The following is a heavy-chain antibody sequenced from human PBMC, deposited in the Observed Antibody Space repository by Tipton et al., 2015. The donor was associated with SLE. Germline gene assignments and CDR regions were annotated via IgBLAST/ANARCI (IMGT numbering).Heavy chain of an antibody. Sequence: SLRLSCAASGFTFSSYSMNWVRQAPGKGLEWVSAISGSGGSTYYADSVKGRFTISRDNSKNTLYLQMNSLRAEDTAVYYCARDQTTTRRWYFDLWGRGTLVTVSS. V-gene: IGHV3-23*01. CDR3: ARDQTTTRRWYFDL. CDR2: ISGSGGST. CDR1: GFTFSSYS. J-gene: IGHJ2*01. D-gene: IGHD4-17*01.